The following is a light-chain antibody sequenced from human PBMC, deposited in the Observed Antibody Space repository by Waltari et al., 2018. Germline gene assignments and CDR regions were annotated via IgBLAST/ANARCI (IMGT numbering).Light chain of an antibody. CDR2: GAS. V-gene: IGKV3-20*01. J-gene: IGKJ4*01. CDR1: QSVSSGY. Sequence: EVVLTQSPGTLSLSPGERATLSCRASQSVSSGYLDWYQQKPAQAPRLLIYGASSRATGIPDRFSGSGSGTDFNLTISRLESEDFAMYYCQHSYTTPLTFGGGTKVEIK. CDR3: QHSYTTPLT.